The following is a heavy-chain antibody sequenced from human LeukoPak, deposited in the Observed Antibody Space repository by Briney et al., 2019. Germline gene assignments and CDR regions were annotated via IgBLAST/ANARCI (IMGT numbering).Heavy chain of an antibody. CDR3: ARRIPTTPNWFDP. CDR1: GYSVTDYY. V-gene: IGHV4-59*08. D-gene: IGHD1-1*01. CDR2: SHHSGET. Sequence: SETLSLTCTVSGYSVTDYYWSWIRQPPGKGLEWIAYSHHSGETKYNPSLKSRITISVDTSKNQFSLKLSSVTASDTAVYYCARRIPTTPNWFDPWGQGTLVSVSS. J-gene: IGHJ5*02.